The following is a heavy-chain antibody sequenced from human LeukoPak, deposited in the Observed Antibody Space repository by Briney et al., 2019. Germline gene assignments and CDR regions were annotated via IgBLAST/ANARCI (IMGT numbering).Heavy chain of an antibody. CDR3: ARDEGIAAQFDY. CDR2: IYHSGST. CDR1: GGSISSGGYY. Sequence: SETLSLTCTDSGGSISSGGYYWSWIRQPPGKGLEWIGYIYHSGSTYYNPSLKSRVTISVDRSKNQFSLKLRSVTAADTAIYYCARDEGIAAQFDYWGQGTLVTVSS. D-gene: IGHD6-6*01. J-gene: IGHJ4*02. V-gene: IGHV4-30-2*01.